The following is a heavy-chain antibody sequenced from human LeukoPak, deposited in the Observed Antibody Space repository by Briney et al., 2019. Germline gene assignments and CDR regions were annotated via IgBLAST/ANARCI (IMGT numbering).Heavy chain of an antibody. CDR1: GFTFSSYA. CDR3: ARHRRHYDISTGYYAGPFDV. CDR2: IYYIGGP. J-gene: IGHJ3*01. V-gene: IGHV4-39*01. D-gene: IGHD3-9*01. Sequence: PGGSLRLSCAASGFTFSSYAMSWVRQPPGKGLEWIGTIYYIGGPYYNPSLKSRVTISVHTSRNQFSLKLSYVTAADTAVYYCARHRRHYDISTGYYAGPFDVWGQGTMVTVSS.